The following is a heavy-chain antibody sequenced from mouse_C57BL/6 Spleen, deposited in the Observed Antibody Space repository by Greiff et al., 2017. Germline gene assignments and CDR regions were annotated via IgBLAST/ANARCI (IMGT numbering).Heavy chain of an antibody. CDR2: IHPNSGST. CDR3: ARVAGDYCCSGSAGFYWYFDV. D-gene: IGHD1-1*01. V-gene: IGHV1-64*01. Sequence: QVQLQQPGAELVKPGASVKLSCKASGYTFTSYWMHWVKQRPGQGLEWIGMIHPNSGSTNYNEKFKSKATLTVDKSSSTAYMQLSSLTSVYSAIYYCARVAGDYCCSGSAGFYWYFDVWGTGTTVTVSS. CDR1: GYTFTSYW. J-gene: IGHJ1*03.